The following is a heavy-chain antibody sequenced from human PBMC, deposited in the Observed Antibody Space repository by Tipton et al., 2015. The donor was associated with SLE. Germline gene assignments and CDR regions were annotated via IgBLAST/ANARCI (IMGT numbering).Heavy chain of an antibody. CDR2: IYYSGST. CDR3: ARDRGYYGSGIQEYFDY. CDR1: GGSISSYY. Sequence: TLSLTCTVSGGSISSYYWSWIRQPPGKGLEWIGYIYYSGSTNYNPSLKSRVTISVDTSKNQFSLKLSSVTAADTAVYYCARDRGYYGSGIQEYFDYWGQGTLVTVSS. D-gene: IGHD3-10*01. J-gene: IGHJ4*02. V-gene: IGHV4-59*01.